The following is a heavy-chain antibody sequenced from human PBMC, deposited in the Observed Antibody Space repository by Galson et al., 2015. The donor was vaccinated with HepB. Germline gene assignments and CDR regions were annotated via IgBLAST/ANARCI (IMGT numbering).Heavy chain of an antibody. D-gene: IGHD5-18*01. CDR1: GFAFDSHA. CDR3: AKGYGLFDS. Sequence: SLRLSCAASGFAFDSHAMSWVRQAPRKGLEWISGISGNGDSTFYADSVKGRFTVSRDNSKNMLYLQMNSLRAEDTGLYFCAKGYGLFDSWGQGILVTVSS. CDR2: ISGNGDST. J-gene: IGHJ5*01. V-gene: IGHV3-23*01.